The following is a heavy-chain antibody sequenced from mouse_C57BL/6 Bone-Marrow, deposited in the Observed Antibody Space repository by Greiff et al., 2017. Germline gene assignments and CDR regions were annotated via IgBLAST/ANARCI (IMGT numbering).Heavy chain of an antibody. J-gene: IGHJ2*01. V-gene: IGHV1-4*01. CDR1: GYTFTSYT. Sequence: QVQLQQSGAELARPGASVKMSCKASGYTFTSYTMHWVKQRPGQGLEWIGYINPSSGYTKYNQKFKDKATLTADKSSSTAYMQRSSLTSEDSAVYYCARRLTGTRGDYWGQGTTLTVSS. CDR2: INPSSGYT. CDR3: ARRLTGTRGDY. D-gene: IGHD4-1*01.